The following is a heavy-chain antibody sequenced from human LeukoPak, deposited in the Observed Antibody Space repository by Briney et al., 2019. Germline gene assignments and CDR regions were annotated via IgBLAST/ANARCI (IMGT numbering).Heavy chain of an antibody. V-gene: IGHV3-30-3*01. J-gene: IGHJ5*01. CDR1: GLTFSDYA. CDR2: ISSDVGNK. Sequence: GRSLRLSCAAPGLTFSDYAFSWVRRAPGKGLEWLAVISSDVGNKFYADSVKGRFTVSRDNSKNTLYLQMSSLRVEATAVYYCARDNDPDYPSSPGWFDSWGQGTLVTVSS. D-gene: IGHD4/OR15-4a*01. CDR3: ARDNDPDYPSSPGWFDS.